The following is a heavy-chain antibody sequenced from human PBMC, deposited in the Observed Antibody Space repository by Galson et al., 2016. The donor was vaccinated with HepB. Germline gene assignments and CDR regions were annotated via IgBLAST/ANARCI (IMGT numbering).Heavy chain of an antibody. CDR1: GIPFTSYW. V-gene: IGHV3-7*03. CDR3: AVAAGYSSDY. D-gene: IGHD2-15*01. J-gene: IGHJ4*02. CDR2: IKGDGSEM. Sequence: SLRLSCAASGIPFTSYWMSWVRQAPGKGLEWLANIKGDGSEMYYVDSVKGRFTISRDRVEKSLSLQMNSLRAEDTAIYYCAVAAGYSSDYWGQGTLVTVSS.